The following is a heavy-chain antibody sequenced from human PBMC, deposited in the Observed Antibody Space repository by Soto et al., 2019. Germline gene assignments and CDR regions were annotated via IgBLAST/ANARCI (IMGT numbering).Heavy chain of an antibody. Sequence: LGESLKISCKGSGYSFSSHWIGWVRQMPGKGLEWMGIIYPGDSDTRYSPSFQGQVTISADKSISTAYLQWSSLKASDTAMYYCARHIVSNYYYYYGMDVWGQGTTVTVSS. CDR1: GYSFSSHW. J-gene: IGHJ6*02. V-gene: IGHV5-51*01. CDR3: ARHIVSNYYYYYGMDV. CDR2: IYPGDSDT. D-gene: IGHD1-26*01.